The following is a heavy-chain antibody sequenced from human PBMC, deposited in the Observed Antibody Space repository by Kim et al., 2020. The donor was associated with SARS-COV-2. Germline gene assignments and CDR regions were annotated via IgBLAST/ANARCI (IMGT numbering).Heavy chain of an antibody. D-gene: IGHD3-10*01. V-gene: IGHV3-23*01. CDR3: AKTPSHMVRGVEEYFQH. CDR2: ISGSGGST. Sequence: GGSLRLSCAASGFTFSSYAMSWVRQAPGKGLEWVSAISGSGGSTYYADSVKGRFTISRDNSKNTLYLQMNSLRAEDTAVYYCAKTPSHMVRGVEEYFQHWGQGTLVTVSS. CDR1: GFTFSSYA. J-gene: IGHJ1*01.